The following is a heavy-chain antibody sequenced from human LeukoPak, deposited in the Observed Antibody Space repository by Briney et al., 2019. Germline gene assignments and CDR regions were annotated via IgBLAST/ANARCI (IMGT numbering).Heavy chain of an antibody. CDR3: ARDILMDTAMVPPIPFDY. D-gene: IGHD5-18*01. Sequence: GGSLRLSCAASGFTFSSYAMHWVRQAPGKGLEWVAFISYDGSNKYYADSVKGRFTISRDNSKNTLYLQMNSLRAEDTAVYYCARDILMDTAMVPPIPFDYWGQGTLVTVSS. J-gene: IGHJ4*02. V-gene: IGHV3-30-3*01. CDR2: ISYDGSNK. CDR1: GFTFSSYA.